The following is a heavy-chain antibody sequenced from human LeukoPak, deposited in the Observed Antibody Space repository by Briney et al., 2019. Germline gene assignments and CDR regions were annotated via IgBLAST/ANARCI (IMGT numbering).Heavy chain of an antibody. CDR3: ATEYYDFWSGYYHLRYFDY. J-gene: IGHJ4*02. CDR2: IIPILGIA. V-gene: IGHV1-69*04. Sequence: SVKVSCKASGGTFSSYAISLVRQAPGRGLEWMGRIIPILGIANYAQKFQGRVTITADKSTSTAYMELSSLRSEDTAVYYCATEYYDFWSGYYHLRYFDYWGQGTLVTVSS. CDR1: GGTFSSYA. D-gene: IGHD3-3*01.